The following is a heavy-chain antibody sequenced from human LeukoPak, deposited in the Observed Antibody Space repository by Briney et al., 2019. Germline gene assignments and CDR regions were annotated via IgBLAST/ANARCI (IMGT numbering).Heavy chain of an antibody. CDR2: ISSSSSSYI. J-gene: IGHJ4*02. Sequence: PGGSLRLSCAASGFTFSSYSMTWVRQAPGKGLEWVSSISSSSSSYIYYADSVKGRFTISRDNAKNSLYLQMNSLRAEDTAVYYCARSLGMTVVRVFDYWGQGTLVTVSS. CDR1: GFTFSSYS. D-gene: IGHD1-26*01. V-gene: IGHV3-21*01. CDR3: ARSLGMTVVRVFDY.